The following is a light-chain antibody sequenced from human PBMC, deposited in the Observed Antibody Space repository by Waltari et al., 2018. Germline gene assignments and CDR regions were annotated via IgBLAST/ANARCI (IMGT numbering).Light chain of an antibody. CDR1: QSVSGF. V-gene: IGKV3-11*01. CDR2: DAS. CDR3: QQRSNVLFA. Sequence: TQSPATLSVSLGERATLSCRASQSVSGFLAWYQQKPGQAPRLLIYDASNRATGIPARFSGSGYGTDFTLTISSLEPEDFAVYYCQQRSNVLFAFGPGTKVDFK. J-gene: IGKJ3*01.